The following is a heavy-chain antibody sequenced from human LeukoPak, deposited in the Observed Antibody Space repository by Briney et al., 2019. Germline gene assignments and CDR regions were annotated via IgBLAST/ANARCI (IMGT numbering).Heavy chain of an antibody. CDR2: IYYTGNT. V-gene: IGHV4-59*01. CDR3: ARHSAHSSTNDAFDM. Sequence: SETLSLTCTVSGGSISSYYWSWIRQPPGKGLEWIGYIYYTGNTNYNPSLESRVTISVDTSKNQFSLKLSSVTAADTAVYYCARHSAHSSTNDAFDMWGQGTLVIVSS. CDR1: GGSISSYY. D-gene: IGHD6-13*01. J-gene: IGHJ3*02.